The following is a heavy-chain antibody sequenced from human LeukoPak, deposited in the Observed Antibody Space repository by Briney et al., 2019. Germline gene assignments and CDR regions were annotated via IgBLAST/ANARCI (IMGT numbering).Heavy chain of an antibody. CDR3: ARDGYYYYYYYMDV. CDR1: DGSFSAYD. CDR2: INHSGST. Sequence: PSEPLSLTCAVSDGSFSAYDWRWLRQSPGKGLEWIGEINHSGSTNYIPSLKSRVTKSLDTSKNQFSLNLRSMTAADTAVYYCARDGYYYYYYYMDVWGKGTTVTVSS. J-gene: IGHJ6*03. V-gene: IGHV4-34*01.